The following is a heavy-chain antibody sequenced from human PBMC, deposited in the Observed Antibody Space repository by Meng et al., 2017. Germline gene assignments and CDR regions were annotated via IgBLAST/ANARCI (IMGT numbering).Heavy chain of an antibody. Sequence: ASVKVSCKASGYTFTGYYMHWVRQAPGQGLEWMGWINPNSGGTNYAQKFQGRVNMTRDTSISTAYMELSRLRSDDTAVYYCASARRADRTGYSSGWYVGGNDYWGQGTLVTVSS. J-gene: IGHJ4*02. CDR2: INPNSGGT. CDR3: ASARRADRTGYSSGWYVGGNDY. CDR1: GYTFTGYY. V-gene: IGHV1-2*02. D-gene: IGHD6-19*01.